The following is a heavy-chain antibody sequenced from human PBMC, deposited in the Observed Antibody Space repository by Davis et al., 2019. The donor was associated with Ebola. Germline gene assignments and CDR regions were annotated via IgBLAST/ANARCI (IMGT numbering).Heavy chain of an antibody. CDR1: GGTISSSY. CDR2: IYYSGST. D-gene: IGHD2-21*01. V-gene: IGHV4-59*01. Sequence: SETLSLTCTVSGGTISSSYWSWIRQPPGKGLEWIGHIYYSGSTNYNPSLTSRVTISVDTSKNKFSLKLSYVTAADTAVYYCARDHGGIAVFDYWGQGTLVTVSS. J-gene: IGHJ4*02. CDR3: ARDHGGIAVFDY.